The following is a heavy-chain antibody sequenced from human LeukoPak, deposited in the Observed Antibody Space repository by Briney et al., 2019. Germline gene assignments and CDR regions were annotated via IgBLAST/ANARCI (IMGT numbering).Heavy chain of an antibody. Sequence: ASVKVSCKTSGYSFTDYYMHWVRQAPGHGLEWMGWINPNTDVTTSAQKFQGRVTMTRGTSISTVYMELFRLTSDDTAVYYCARKETGNYFDFWGQGTLVTVST. CDR1: GYSFTDYY. CDR3: ARKETGNYFDF. J-gene: IGHJ4*02. V-gene: IGHV1-2*02. CDR2: INPNTDVT. D-gene: IGHD3-10*01.